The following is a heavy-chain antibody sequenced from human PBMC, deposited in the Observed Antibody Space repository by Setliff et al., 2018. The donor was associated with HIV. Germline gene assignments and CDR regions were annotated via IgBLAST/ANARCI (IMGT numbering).Heavy chain of an antibody. CDR3: ARAGAEVTSHFDW. CDR2: ISASNGNT. J-gene: IGHJ4*02. CDR1: GYTFSRYG. V-gene: IGHV1-18*01. Sequence: ASVKVSCKASGYTFSRYGITWVRQAPGQGLEWMGWISASNGNTNYAQKFQGRVTMTTDTSTSAAYMELRSLRSDDTAVYYCARAGAEVTSHFDWWGQGTLVTVSS. D-gene: IGHD2-21*02.